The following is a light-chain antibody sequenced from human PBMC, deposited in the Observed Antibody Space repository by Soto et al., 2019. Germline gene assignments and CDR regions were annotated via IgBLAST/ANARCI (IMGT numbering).Light chain of an antibody. Sequence: DIQMTQSPSTLSASVGDRVTITCRASQSISSWLAWYQQKPGKAPKLLIYDASSLESGVPSRFSGSGSGTEFTRTISSLQPDEFATYYCQQYNSYWTFGQGTKLEIK. CDR3: QQYNSYWT. V-gene: IGKV1-5*01. J-gene: IGKJ1*01. CDR1: QSISSW. CDR2: DAS.